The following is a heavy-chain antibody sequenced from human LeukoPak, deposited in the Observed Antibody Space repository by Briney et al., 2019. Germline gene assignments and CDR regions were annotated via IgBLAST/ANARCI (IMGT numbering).Heavy chain of an antibody. CDR2: INPNSGGT. Sequence: ASVKVSCKASGGTFSSYAISWVRQAPGQGLEWMGWINPNSGGTNYAQKFQGRVTMTRDTSISTAYMELSRLRSDDTAVYYCARVYSSSWFNWGQGTLVTVSS. CDR3: ARVYSSSWFN. V-gene: IGHV1-2*02. D-gene: IGHD6-13*01. J-gene: IGHJ4*02. CDR1: GGTFSSYA.